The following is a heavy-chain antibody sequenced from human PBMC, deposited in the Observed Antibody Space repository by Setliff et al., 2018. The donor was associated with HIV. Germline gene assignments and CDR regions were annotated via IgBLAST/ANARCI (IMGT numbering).Heavy chain of an antibody. Sequence: SETLSLTCTVYGGSFSGYYWSWIRQPPGQGLEWIGEINQGGRTYYNPSLKSRVTMSIHTSKNQFSLNLKSVTAADTAVFFCARLRMAVAGYNWFDPWGQGTLVTVSS. CDR3: ARLRMAVAGYNWFDP. J-gene: IGHJ5*02. CDR1: GGSFSGYY. V-gene: IGHV4-34*01. D-gene: IGHD6-19*01. CDR2: INQGGRT.